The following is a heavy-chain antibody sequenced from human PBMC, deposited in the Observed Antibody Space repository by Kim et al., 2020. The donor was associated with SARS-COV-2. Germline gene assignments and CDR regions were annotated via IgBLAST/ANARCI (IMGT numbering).Heavy chain of an antibody. V-gene: IGHV3-7*03. CDR3: TREQYYFFGMDV. Sequence: DSGKGRFTTSRENAKNSLYLQMDSLRAEDTAVYYCTREQYYFFGMDVWGQGTTVTVSS. J-gene: IGHJ6*02.